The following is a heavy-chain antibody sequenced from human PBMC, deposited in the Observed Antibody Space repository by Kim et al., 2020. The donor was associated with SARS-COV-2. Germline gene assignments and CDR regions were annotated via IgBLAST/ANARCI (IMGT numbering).Heavy chain of an antibody. CDR1: GFTFSSYA. CDR2: ISGSGGST. CDR3: AKDRSPPMVRGVTLTLT. D-gene: IGHD3-10*01. V-gene: IGHV3-23*01. J-gene: IGHJ4*02. Sequence: GGSLRLSCAASGFTFSSYAMSWVRQAPGKGLEWVSAISGSGGSTYYADSVKGRFTISRDNSKNTLYLQMNSLRAEDTAVYYCAKDRSPPMVRGVTLTLTWGQGTLVTVSS.